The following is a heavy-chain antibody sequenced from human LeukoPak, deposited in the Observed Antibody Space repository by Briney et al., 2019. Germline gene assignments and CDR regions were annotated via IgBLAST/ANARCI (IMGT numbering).Heavy chain of an antibody. CDR2: IYYSGST. D-gene: IGHD3-10*01. J-gene: IGHJ4*02. CDR1: GGSISSSSYY. Sequence: PSETLSLTCTVSGGSISSSSYYWGWIRQPPGKGLEWIGSIYYSGSTYYNPSLKSRVTISVDTSKNQFSLKLSSVTAADTAVYYCARSPRGSGSYTRPHYFDYWGQGTLVTVSS. V-gene: IGHV4-39*07. CDR3: ARSPRGSGSYTRPHYFDY.